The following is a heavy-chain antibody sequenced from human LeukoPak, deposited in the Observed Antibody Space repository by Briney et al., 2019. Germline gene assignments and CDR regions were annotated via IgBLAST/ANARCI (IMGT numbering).Heavy chain of an antibody. CDR2: IYYSGST. J-gene: IGHJ4*02. D-gene: IGHD3-22*01. CDR1: GGSISSSSYY. CDR3: ASRENDSSGYYYVQP. Sequence: SETLSLTCTVSGGSISSSSYYWGWIRQPPGKGLEWIGSIYYSGSTYYNPSLKSRVTISVDTSKNQFSLKLSSVTAADTAVYYCASRENDSSGYYYVQPWGQGTLVTVSS. V-gene: IGHV4-39*07.